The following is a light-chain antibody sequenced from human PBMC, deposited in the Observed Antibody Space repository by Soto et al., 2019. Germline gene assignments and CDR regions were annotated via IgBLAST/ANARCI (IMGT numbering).Light chain of an antibody. V-gene: IGKV3-15*01. Sequence: EIVMTQSPATLSVSPGERATLSCRASQSISSSLAWYQLKPGQAPRLLIYGASTRATGIPARFSGSGSGTEFTLTISSLQSEDFAVYYCQQYNDWRYTFGHGTKLEIK. CDR3: QQYNDWRYT. J-gene: IGKJ2*01. CDR1: QSISSS. CDR2: GAS.